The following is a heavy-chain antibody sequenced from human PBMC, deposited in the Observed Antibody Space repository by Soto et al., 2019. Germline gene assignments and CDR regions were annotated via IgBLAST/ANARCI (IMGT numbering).Heavy chain of an antibody. D-gene: IGHD3-22*01. CDR3: ATGGYDSSGYYYSD. Sequence: QVQLQESGPGLVKPSQTLSLTCTVSGGSISSGGYYWSWIRQHPGKGLEWIGYIYYSGSTYYNTSLKSRVTQSVDTSKNQFSLKLSSVTAADTAVYYCATGGYDSSGYYYSDWGQGTLVTVSS. CDR2: IYYSGST. V-gene: IGHV4-31*03. J-gene: IGHJ4*02. CDR1: GGSISSGGYY.